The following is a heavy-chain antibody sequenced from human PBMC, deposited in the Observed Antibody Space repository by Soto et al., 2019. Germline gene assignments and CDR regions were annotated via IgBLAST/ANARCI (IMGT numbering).Heavy chain of an antibody. V-gene: IGHV4-39*01. CDR2: IYYSGST. CDR1: GGAISSSSYY. J-gene: IGHJ6*03. CDR3: ARHGYYYYYIDV. Sequence: SXTLSLTCNVSGGAISSSSYYWCWIRQSPGKGLELIGSIYYSGSTYYNSNPSLKGRVAISVDTSKNQFSLKMTSVTAADTAVYYCARHGYYYYYIDVWGKGTTVTVSS.